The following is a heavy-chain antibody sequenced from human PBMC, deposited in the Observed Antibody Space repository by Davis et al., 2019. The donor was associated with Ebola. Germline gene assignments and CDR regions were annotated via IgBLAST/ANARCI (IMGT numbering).Heavy chain of an antibody. V-gene: IGHV1-2*02. Sequence: SVTVSCKTSGYTFTGHYIHWVRQAPGQGLEWMGWINPNSGNTKYAQKFQGRVTMTRDTSITTAYMEMNRLRSDDTAVYYSARGSGFWSGYFMAYFEYWGQGTVVTVYS. CDR2: INPNSGNT. D-gene: IGHD3-3*01. J-gene: IGHJ4*02. CDR3: ARGSGFWSGYFMAYFEY. CDR1: GYTFTGHY.